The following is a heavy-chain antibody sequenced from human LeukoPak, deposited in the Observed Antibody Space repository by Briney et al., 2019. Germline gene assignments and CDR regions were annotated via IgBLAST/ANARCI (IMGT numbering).Heavy chain of an antibody. CDR3: ARQGSLGDYVGY. Sequence: PSETLSLTCAVSGYSISSGYYWAWIRPPPGKGLEWIGRIYHSGNTYHNASLKSRVTISVDTSKNQFSLKLTSVTAADTAVFYCARQGSLGDYVGYWGQGTLVTVSS. J-gene: IGHJ4*02. CDR1: GYSISSGYY. V-gene: IGHV4-38-2*01. D-gene: IGHD3-16*01. CDR2: IYHSGNT.